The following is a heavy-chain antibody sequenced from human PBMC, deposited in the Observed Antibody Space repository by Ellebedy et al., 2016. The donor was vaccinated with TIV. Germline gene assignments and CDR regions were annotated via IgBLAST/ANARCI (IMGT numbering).Heavy chain of an antibody. V-gene: IGHV3-33*06. CDR2: IWYDGSNK. D-gene: IGHD2-2*01. Sequence: GESLKISCAASGFTFSSYSMNWVRQAPGKGLEWVAVIWYDGSNKYYADSVKGRSTISRDNSKNTLFLQINSLRAEDTAIFYCAKVGPKGTVPARGHYYMDVWGKGTAVTVSS. CDR3: AKVGPKGTVPARGHYYMDV. CDR1: GFTFSSYS. J-gene: IGHJ6*03.